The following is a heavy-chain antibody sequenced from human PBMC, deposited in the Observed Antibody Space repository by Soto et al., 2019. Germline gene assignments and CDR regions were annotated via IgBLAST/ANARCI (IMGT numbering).Heavy chain of an antibody. Sequence: EVQLLESGGGLVQPGGSLRLSCAASRFTFSRYAMSWVRQAPGKGLEWVSAIGGSGDSTFYADSVKGRFTISRDNSKNTLYLQMNTLRAEDTAVYYFAKGMSGSYSYIWFDPWGQGTLVTVSS. CDR1: RFTFSRYA. CDR3: AKGMSGSYSYIWFDP. CDR2: IGGSGDST. J-gene: IGHJ5*02. D-gene: IGHD1-26*01. V-gene: IGHV3-23*01.